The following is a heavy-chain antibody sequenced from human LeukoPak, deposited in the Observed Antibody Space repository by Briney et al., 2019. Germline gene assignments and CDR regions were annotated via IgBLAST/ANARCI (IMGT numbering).Heavy chain of an antibody. D-gene: IGHD5-24*01. V-gene: IGHV4-4*07. CDR3: ARRRREISTITEDNWLDP. Sequence: PSETLSLTCAVSGGSMGSYYWSWTRQPAGKGLEWIGRIYSSGSTIYNPSLKSRVTISVETSKNQFSLELSSVTAADTAVYYCARRRREISTITEDNWLDPWGHGTLVTVSS. J-gene: IGHJ5*02. CDR2: IYSSGST. CDR1: GGSMGSYY.